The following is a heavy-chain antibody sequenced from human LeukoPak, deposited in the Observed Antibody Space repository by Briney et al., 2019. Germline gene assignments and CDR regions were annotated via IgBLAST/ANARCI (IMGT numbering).Heavy chain of an antibody. CDR2: IIPILGIA. Sequence: ASVKVSXKASGGTFRSYTISWVRQAPGQGLEWMGRIIPILGIANYAQKFQGRVTITADKSTSTAYMELSSLRSEDTAVYYCARDSAAGRVYFDYWGQGTLVTVSS. D-gene: IGHD6-13*01. CDR3: ARDSAAGRVYFDY. J-gene: IGHJ4*02. CDR1: GGTFRSYT. V-gene: IGHV1-69*04.